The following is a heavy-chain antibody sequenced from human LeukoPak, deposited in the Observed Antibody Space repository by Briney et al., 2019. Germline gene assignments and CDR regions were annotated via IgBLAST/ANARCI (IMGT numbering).Heavy chain of an antibody. J-gene: IGHJ4*02. V-gene: IGHV4-4*02. D-gene: IGHD1/OR15-1a*01. Sequence: SETLSLTCTVSGGSISSSNWWNWVRQPPGSGLEWIGEIYHSGSTKYNPSLKSRVTISVDTSKNQFSLKLSSVTAADTAVYYCARETGTYVDYWAREPWSPSPQ. CDR3: ARETGTYVDY. CDR1: GGSISSSNW. CDR2: IYHSGST.